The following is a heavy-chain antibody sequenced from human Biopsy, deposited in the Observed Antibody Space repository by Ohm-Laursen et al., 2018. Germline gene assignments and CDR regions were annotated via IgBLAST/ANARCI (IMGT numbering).Heavy chain of an antibody. CDR2: IIPMFGTT. V-gene: IGHV1-69*06. Sequence: SSVKVSCKSSRVTFSSYAVSWVHQAPGQGLEWMGGIIPMFGTTNYAQKFQGRLSITADKSTTAAYLELSGLRSEDTAVYYCASHVTYNFNGGLDYWGHGTLVTVSS. D-gene: IGHD1-14*01. J-gene: IGHJ4*01. CDR1: RVTFSSYA. CDR3: ASHVTYNFNGGLDY.